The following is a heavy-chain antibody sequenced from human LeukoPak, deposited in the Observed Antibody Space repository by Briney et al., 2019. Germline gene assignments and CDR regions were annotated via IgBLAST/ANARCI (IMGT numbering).Heavy chain of an antibody. V-gene: IGHV3-23*01. CDR1: GFTFSSYA. D-gene: IGHD4-17*01. Sequence: GGSLRLSCAASGFTFSSYAMSWVRQAPGKGLEWVSAISGSGGGTYYADSVKGRFTISRDNSKNTLYLQTNSLRAEDTAVYYCAKGPEGLRGYYFDYWGQGTLVTVSS. J-gene: IGHJ4*02. CDR3: AKGPEGLRGYYFDY. CDR2: ISGSGGGT.